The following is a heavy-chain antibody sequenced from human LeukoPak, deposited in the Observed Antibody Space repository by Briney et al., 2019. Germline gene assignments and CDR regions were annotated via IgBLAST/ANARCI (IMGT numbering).Heavy chain of an antibody. D-gene: IGHD3-3*01. CDR1: GFSFTTYN. CDR2: IKQDGSEK. V-gene: IGHV3-7*03. CDR3: AREKRSITIFGVVTYYFDY. Sequence: GGSLRLSCTASGFSFTTYNMSWVRQAPGKGLEWVANIKQDGSEKYYVDSVKGRFTISRDNAKNSLYLQMNSLRAEDTAVYYCAREKRSITIFGVVTYYFDYWGQGTLVTVSS. J-gene: IGHJ4*02.